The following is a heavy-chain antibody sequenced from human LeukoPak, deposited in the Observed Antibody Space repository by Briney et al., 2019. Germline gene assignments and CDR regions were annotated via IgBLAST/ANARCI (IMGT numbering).Heavy chain of an antibody. CDR3: AREDHSNYNY. J-gene: IGHJ4*02. D-gene: IGHD4-11*01. CDR1: GFIFDNHG. V-gene: IGHV3-7*01. CDR2: IKQDGGEK. Sequence: GGSLRLSCAASGFIFDNHGMSCVRQAPGKGLEWVANIKQDGGEKFYVDSVKGRFTISRDNAKNSLYLQMNSLRAEDTAVYYCAREDHSNYNYWGQGTLVTVSS.